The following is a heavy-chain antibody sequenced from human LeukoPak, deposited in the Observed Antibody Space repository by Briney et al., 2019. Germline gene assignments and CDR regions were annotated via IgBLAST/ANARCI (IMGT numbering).Heavy chain of an antibody. CDR3: ARSYGARFDY. D-gene: IGHD4-17*01. Sequence: SETLSLTCTVSGGSISSYYWSWIRQPPGKGLEWIGYIYYSGSTNYNPSLKSRVTISVDTSKNQFSLKLSSVTAADTAVYYCARSYGARFDYWGQGTLVTVSS. CDR1: GGSISSYY. V-gene: IGHV4-59*12. J-gene: IGHJ4*02. CDR2: IYYSGST.